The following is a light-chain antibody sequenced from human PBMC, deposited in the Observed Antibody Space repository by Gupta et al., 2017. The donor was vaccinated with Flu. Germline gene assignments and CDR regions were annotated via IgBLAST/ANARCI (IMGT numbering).Light chain of an antibody. CDR2: QDT. CDR3: QAWDSSTYV. V-gene: IGLV3-1*01. CDR1: KLGHKY. Sequence: SYDLTQPPSVSVSPGQTASITCSGDKLGHKYASWYQQKPGQSPLLIIYQDTKRPSGIPERFSASNSGNTATLTISGTQPMDEAEYYSQAWDSSTYVFGTGTKVTVL. J-gene: IGLJ1*01.